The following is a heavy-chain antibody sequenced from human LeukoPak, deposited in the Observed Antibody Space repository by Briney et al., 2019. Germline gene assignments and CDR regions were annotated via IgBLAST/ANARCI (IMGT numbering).Heavy chain of an antibody. CDR1: GGTFSSYA. J-gene: IGHJ6*03. Sequence: SSVKVSCKASGGTFSSYAISWVRQAPGQGLEWMGWISAYNGNTNYAQKLQGRVTMTTDTSTSTAYMELRSLRSDDTAVYYCARDMISGLLWFGESSSYMDVWGKGTTVTVSS. V-gene: IGHV1-18*01. CDR3: ARDMISGLLWFGESSSYMDV. CDR2: ISAYNGNT. D-gene: IGHD3-10*01.